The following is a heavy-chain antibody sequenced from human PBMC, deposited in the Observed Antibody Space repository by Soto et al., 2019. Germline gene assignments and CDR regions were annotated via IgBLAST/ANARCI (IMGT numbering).Heavy chain of an antibody. CDR3: ARNHLPANQVLYYFDY. Sequence: GGSLRLSCAASGFTFSSYAMHWVRQAPGKGLEWVAVISYDGSNKYYADSVKGRFTISRDNFKNTLYLQMNSLRAEDTAVYYCARNHLPANQVLYYFDYWGQGTLVTVSS. CDR1: GFTFSSYA. D-gene: IGHD2-15*01. J-gene: IGHJ4*02. CDR2: ISYDGSNK. V-gene: IGHV3-30-3*01.